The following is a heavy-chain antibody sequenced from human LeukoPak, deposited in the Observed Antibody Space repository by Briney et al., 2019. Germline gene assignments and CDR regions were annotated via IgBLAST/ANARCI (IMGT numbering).Heavy chain of an antibody. CDR1: GFTFSSYG. CDR2: IWHDGSAK. J-gene: IGHJ4*02. Sequence: GRSLRPSCAASGFTFSSYGMHWVRQAPGKGLEWVAVIWHDGSAKFYVDSVRGRFSISRDDSKNTLYLQMNSLRAEDTALYYCAKDNRGGWSGYFDYWGRGTLVTVSS. CDR3: AKDNRGGWSGYFDY. D-gene: IGHD6-19*01. V-gene: IGHV3-33*06.